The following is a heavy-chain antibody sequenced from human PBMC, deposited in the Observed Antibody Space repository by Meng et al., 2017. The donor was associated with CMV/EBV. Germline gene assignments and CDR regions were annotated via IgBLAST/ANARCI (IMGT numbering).Heavy chain of an antibody. Sequence: QITLKESGPTLVKPTQTLTLTCTFSGFSLSTSGVGVAWIRQSPGKALEWLALIFWNDDKRYSPSLRSRLTITKDTSKNQAVLTMTNMDPVDTATYYCAHHPFSYDSISFDYWGQGTLVTVSS. J-gene: IGHJ4*02. V-gene: IGHV2-5*01. CDR3: AHHPFSYDSISFDY. CDR2: IFWNDDK. D-gene: IGHD3-22*01. CDR1: GFSLSTSGVG.